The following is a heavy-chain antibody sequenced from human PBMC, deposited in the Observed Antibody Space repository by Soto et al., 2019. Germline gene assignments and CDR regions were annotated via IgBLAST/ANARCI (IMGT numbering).Heavy chain of an antibody. V-gene: IGHV5-51*01. Sequence: PGESLKISCKASGYSFSNYWIGWVRQMPGKGLEWMAIINPGDSESRYSPSFQGQVTISADKSISTAYLQWNSLRAEDTAVYYCARDEKWLEVWYYFDYWGQGTLVTVSS. CDR2: INPGDSES. J-gene: IGHJ4*02. CDR1: GYSFSNYW. D-gene: IGHD6-19*01. CDR3: ARDEKWLEVWYYFDY.